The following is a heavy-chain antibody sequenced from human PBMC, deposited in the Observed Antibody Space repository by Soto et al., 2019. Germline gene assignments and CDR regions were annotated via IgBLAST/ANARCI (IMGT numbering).Heavy chain of an antibody. CDR1: GYTFTGYY. V-gene: IGHV1-2*02. D-gene: IGHD3-16*01. CDR2: INPNSGGT. J-gene: IGHJ4*02. CDR3: ARDGGFDTASGGED. Sequence: QVQLVQSGAEVQKPGASVKVSCKASGYTFTGYYMHWVRQAPGQGLEWMGWINPNSGGTNYAQKFQGRITITRDTSISTAYMERSRVRSADTAVYYCARDGGFDTASGGEDWGQGTLVTVSS.